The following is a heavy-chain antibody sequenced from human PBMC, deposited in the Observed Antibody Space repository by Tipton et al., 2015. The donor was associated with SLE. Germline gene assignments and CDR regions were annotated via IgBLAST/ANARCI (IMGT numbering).Heavy chain of an antibody. V-gene: IGHV3-7*01. J-gene: IGHJ5*01. Sequence: SLRLSCAASGFTFSSYAMNWVRQAPGKGLEWVANIKGDGSEKNYVDSVKGRFTISRDNAKNSLYLQMNSLRDEDTALYYCARTNWLDSWGRGTLVTVSS. CDR1: GFTFSSYA. CDR2: IKGDGSEK. CDR3: ARTNWLDS.